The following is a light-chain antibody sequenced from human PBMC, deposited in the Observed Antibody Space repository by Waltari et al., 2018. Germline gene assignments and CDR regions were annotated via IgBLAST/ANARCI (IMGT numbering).Light chain of an antibody. CDR3: QSADKTGSHVV. J-gene: IGLJ2*01. CDR1: VLPKQF. Sequence: SFVLTQPPSFSVSPGQTAKLTCSAYVLPKQFAYWYLPKPGQAPLLLIHKDTQRPSPVPDRFSGSNSGTTVTLSISGVQAEDEADYYCQSADKTGSHVVFGGGTKLTVL. CDR2: KDT. V-gene: IGLV3-25*03.